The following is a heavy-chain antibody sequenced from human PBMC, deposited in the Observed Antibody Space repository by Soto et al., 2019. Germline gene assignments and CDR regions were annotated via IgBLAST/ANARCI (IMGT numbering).Heavy chain of an antibody. CDR2: MNPNSGNT. D-gene: IGHD3-3*01. Sequence: ASVKVSCKASGYTFTSYDINWVRQATGQGLEWRGWMNPNSGNTGYAQKFQGRVTMTRNTSISTAYMELSSLRSEDTAVYYCARKPPPARTIFGVVVKYYYYGMDVWGQGTKVTVSS. CDR1: GYTFTSYD. J-gene: IGHJ6*02. CDR3: ARKPPPARTIFGVVVKYYYYGMDV. V-gene: IGHV1-8*01.